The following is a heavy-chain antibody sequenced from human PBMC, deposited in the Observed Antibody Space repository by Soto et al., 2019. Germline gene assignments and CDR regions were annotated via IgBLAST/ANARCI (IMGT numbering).Heavy chain of an antibody. Sequence: SETLSLTCTVSGGSISSYYWSWIRQPPGKGLEWIGYIYYSGSTNYNPSLKSRVTISVDTSKNQFSLKLSSVTAADTAVYYCERGARFLRSWFDSWGQGIVVSVSS. CDR2: IYYSGST. V-gene: IGHV4-59*01. D-gene: IGHD3-10*01. CDR1: GGSISSYY. J-gene: IGHJ5*01. CDR3: ERGARFLRSWFDS.